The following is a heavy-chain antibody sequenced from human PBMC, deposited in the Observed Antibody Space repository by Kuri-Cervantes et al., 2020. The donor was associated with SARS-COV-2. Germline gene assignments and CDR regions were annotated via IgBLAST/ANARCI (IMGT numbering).Heavy chain of an antibody. D-gene: IGHD2-15*01. Sequence: ASVKVSCKASGYTFTSYAMHWVRQAPGQRLEWMGWINAGNGNTKYSQKFQGRVTITRDTSASTAYMELSSLRSEDTAVYYCARGGVEVVVAATPHYFDYWGQGTLVTVSS. CDR1: GYTFTSYA. CDR2: INAGNGNT. J-gene: IGHJ4*02. V-gene: IGHV1-3*01. CDR3: ARGGVEVVVAATPHYFDY.